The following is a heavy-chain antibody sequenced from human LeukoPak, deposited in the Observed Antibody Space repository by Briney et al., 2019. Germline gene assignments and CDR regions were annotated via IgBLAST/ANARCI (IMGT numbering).Heavy chain of an antibody. Sequence: RASVKVSCKASGYTFTSYYMHWVRQAPGQGLEWMGIINPSAGATSYAQTFQGRVTMTRDMSTSTVYMELSSLRSEDTAVYYCAGSVVTLPSATFDPWGQGTLVTVSS. CDR3: AGSVVTLPSATFDP. J-gene: IGHJ5*02. CDR1: GYTFTSYY. V-gene: IGHV1-46*01. CDR2: INPSAGAT. D-gene: IGHD4-23*01.